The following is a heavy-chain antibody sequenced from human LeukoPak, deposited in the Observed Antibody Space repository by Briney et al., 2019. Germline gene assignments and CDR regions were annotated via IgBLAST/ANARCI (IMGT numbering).Heavy chain of an antibody. J-gene: IGHJ4*02. CDR1: GGSISSSSYY. CDR3: ARHERDPDYYDSSGPPY. Sequence: PSETLSLTCTVSGGSISSSSYYWGWIRQPPGKGLEWIGSIYYSGSTYYNPSLKSRVTISVDTSKNQFSLKLSSVTAADTAVYYCARHERDPDYYDSSGPPYWGQGTLVTVSS. CDR2: IYYSGST. D-gene: IGHD3-22*01. V-gene: IGHV4-39*01.